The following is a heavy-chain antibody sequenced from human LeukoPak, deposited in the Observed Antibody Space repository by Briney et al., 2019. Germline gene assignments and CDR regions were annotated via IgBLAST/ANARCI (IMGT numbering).Heavy chain of an antibody. D-gene: IGHD3-9*01. CDR1: GFTFSSYG. J-gene: IGHJ4*02. V-gene: IGHV3-30*18. CDR3: AKDEGVHVLRYFDWLFPSDY. Sequence: GGSLRLSCAASGFTFSSYGMHWVRQAPGKGLEWVAVISYDGSNKYYADSVKGRFTISRGNSKNTLYLQMDSLRAEDTAVYYCAKDEGVHVLRYFDWLFPSDYWGQGTLVTVSS. CDR2: ISYDGSNK.